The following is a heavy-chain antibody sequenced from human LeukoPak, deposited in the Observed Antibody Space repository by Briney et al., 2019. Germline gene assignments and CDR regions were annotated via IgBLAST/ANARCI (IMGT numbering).Heavy chain of an antibody. J-gene: IGHJ4*02. Sequence: GGSLRLSCAASGFTFSSYGMHWVRQAPGKGLEWVAVISYDGSNKYYADSVKGRFTISRDNSKNTLYLQMNSLRAEDTAVYYCAKDRGGNGLLDYWGQGTLVTVSS. V-gene: IGHV3-30*18. D-gene: IGHD4-23*01. CDR3: AKDRGGNGLLDY. CDR2: ISYDGSNK. CDR1: GFTFSSYG.